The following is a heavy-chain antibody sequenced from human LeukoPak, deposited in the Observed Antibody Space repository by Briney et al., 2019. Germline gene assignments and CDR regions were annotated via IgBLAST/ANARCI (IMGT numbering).Heavy chain of an antibody. J-gene: IGHJ3*02. CDR2: INPNSGGT. CDR1: GYTFTGYY. V-gene: IGHV1-2*04. D-gene: IGHD6-13*01. CDR3: ARPYSSSWYWVAFDI. Sequence: ASVKVSCKASGYTFTGYYMHWVRQAPGQGLEWMGWINPNSGGTNYAQKFQGWVTMTRDTSISTAYMELSRLRSDDTAVYYCARPYSSSWYWVAFDIWGQGTMVTVSS.